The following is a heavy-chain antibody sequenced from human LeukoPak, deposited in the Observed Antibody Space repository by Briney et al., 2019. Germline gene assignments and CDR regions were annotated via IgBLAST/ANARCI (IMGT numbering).Heavy chain of an antibody. D-gene: IGHD3-16*01. CDR2: IFYTGSTY. CDR1: GGSFSSSTYH. J-gene: IGHJ4*02. V-gene: IGHV4-39*01. CDR3: VFWGVSRPY. Sequence: SETLSLTCTVSGGSFSSSTYHGGWIRQPPGKGLEWIGTIFYTGSTYYYNPSLKSRVTISVDTSKNQFSLKLTSVTAADTAVYYCVFWGVSRPYWGQGTLVTVSS.